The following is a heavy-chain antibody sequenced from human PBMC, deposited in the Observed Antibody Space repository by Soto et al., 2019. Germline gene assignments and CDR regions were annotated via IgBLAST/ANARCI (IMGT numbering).Heavy chain of an antibody. Sequence: PSETLSLTCTVSGGSISSGGYYWSWIRQHPGKGLEWIGYIYYSGSTYYNPSLKSRVTISVGTSQNQFSLKLSSVTAADTAVYFCARGIRPPYCSGGSCYSNYFDYWGQGTLVTVSS. CDR1: GGSISSGGYY. V-gene: IGHV4-31*03. CDR2: IYYSGST. J-gene: IGHJ4*02. CDR3: ARGIRPPYCSGGSCYSNYFDY. D-gene: IGHD2-15*01.